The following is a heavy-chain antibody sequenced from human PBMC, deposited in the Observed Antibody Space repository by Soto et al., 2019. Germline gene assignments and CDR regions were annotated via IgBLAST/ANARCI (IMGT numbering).Heavy chain of an antibody. V-gene: IGHV3-21*01. CDR3: VTDGVAGSVMGV. CDR1: GLNFSTYG. Sequence: EVQLVESGGGLVKPGGSLRLSCAASGLNFSTYGMNWVHQAAGKGLEWVSSISSGGNLIDYADSLKGRLTISRDNAKNSLYLQLNSLRAEGTAVYYCVTDGVAGSVMGVWGQGTTVTVSS. J-gene: IGHJ6*02. CDR2: ISSGGNLI. D-gene: IGHD6-19*01.